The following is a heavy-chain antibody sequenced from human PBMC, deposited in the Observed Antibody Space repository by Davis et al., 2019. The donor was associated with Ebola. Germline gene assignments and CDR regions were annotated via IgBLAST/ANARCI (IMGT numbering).Heavy chain of an antibody. D-gene: IGHD4-17*01. V-gene: IGHV3-69-1*02. J-gene: IGHJ4*02. CDR1: GFNLREFT. Sequence: GGSLRLSCAASGFNLREFTMYWVRQAPGKGLEWVSSITASGDIHYADSVKGRFTIARDNQEKSMSLQMDRLRGDDTAHYYCVRPPTSVSPGGWGRGTLVTVSS. CDR3: VRPPTSVSPGG. CDR2: ITASGDI.